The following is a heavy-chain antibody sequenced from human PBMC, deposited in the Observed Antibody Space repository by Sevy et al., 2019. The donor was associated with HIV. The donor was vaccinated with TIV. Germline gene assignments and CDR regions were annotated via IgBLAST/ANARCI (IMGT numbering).Heavy chain of an antibody. V-gene: IGHV3-48*01. CDR2: ISGSSGLR. CDR3: AREADCTSSSCHFYYYYYMDV. CDR1: GFTFSNSG. D-gene: IGHD2-2*01. Sequence: GGSLRLSCAVSGFTFSNSGMNWVRLAPGNGLEWISYISGSSGLRYHADSVRGRFSISRDNAKNSLYLQMNSLRAEDTAIYYCAREADCTSSSCHFYYYYYMDVWGKWTTVTVSS. J-gene: IGHJ6*03.